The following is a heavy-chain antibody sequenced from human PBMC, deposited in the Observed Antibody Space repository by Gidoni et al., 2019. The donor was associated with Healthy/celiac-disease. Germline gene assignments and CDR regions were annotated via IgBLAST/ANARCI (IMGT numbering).Heavy chain of an antibody. CDR1: GGPISSYY. V-gene: IGHV4-59*01. CDR3: AREGRYCSSTSCYTGWFDP. Sequence: QVQLQESGPGLVKPSETLSLTCSVSGGPISSYYWSWSRQPPGKGLEWIGYIYYSGSTNYNPSLKSRVTISVDTSKNQFSLKLSSVTAADTAVYYCAREGRYCSSTSCYTGWFDPWGQGTLVTVSS. D-gene: IGHD2-2*02. J-gene: IGHJ5*02. CDR2: IYYSGST.